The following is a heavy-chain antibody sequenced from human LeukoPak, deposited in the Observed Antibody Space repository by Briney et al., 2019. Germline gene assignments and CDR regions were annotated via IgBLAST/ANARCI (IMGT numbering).Heavy chain of an antibody. CDR3: AKSLDY. J-gene: IGHJ4*02. V-gene: IGHV3-30*18. CDR2: ISYDGSNK. Sequence: PGRSLRLSCAASGFIFSSYGMHWVRQAPGKGLEWVAVISYDGSNKYYADSVKGRFTISRDNSKNTLYLQMNSLRAEDTAVYYCAKSLDYWGQGTLVTVSS. CDR1: GFIFSSYG.